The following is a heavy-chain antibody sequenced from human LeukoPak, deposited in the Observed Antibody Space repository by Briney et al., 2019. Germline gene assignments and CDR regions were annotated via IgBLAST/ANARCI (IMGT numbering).Heavy chain of an antibody. CDR1: EFXFSSYA. CDR3: AKYLTARGPPYALDV. D-gene: IGHD1-14*01. CDR2: ITVSGGTT. V-gene: IGHV3-23*01. Sequence: GGSLRLSCAASEFXFSSYAMQWVRQAPGKGLEWVSGITVSGGTTYYTDSVKGRFTISRDNPKTTLYLQMNSLRAEDTAVYYCAKYLTARGPPYALDVWGQGTTVTVSS. J-gene: IGHJ6*02.